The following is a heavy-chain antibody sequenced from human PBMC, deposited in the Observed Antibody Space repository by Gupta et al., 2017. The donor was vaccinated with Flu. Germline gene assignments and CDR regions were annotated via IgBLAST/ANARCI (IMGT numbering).Heavy chain of an antibody. J-gene: IGHJ4*02. V-gene: IGHV3-23*01. D-gene: IGHD6-6*01. CDR2: ISGSGGST. CDR3: AARGDSSSSF. Sequence: EVQLLESGGGLVQPGGSLRLSCAASGFTFSSYAMILVRQAPGKGLEWVSAISGSGGSTYYADSVKGRFTISRDNSKNTLYLQMNSLRAEDTAVYYCAARGDSSSSFWGQGTLVTVSS. CDR1: GFTFSSYA.